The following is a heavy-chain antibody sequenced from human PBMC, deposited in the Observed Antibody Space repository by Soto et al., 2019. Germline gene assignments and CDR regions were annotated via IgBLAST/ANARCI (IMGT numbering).Heavy chain of an antibody. CDR3: ARVPSPFDFYYAMDV. CDR2: IFANGHT. J-gene: IGHJ6*02. CDR1: GGSISEKY. V-gene: IGHV4-4*07. Sequence: SETLSLTCIVSGGSISEKYWNWVRQPPGKGLEWIGLIFANGHTDYNPSLKSRVTMSVDASKNQFSLRLTSMTAADTAVYFCARVPSPFDFYYAMDVWGQGTTVTVSS. D-gene: IGHD3-16*01.